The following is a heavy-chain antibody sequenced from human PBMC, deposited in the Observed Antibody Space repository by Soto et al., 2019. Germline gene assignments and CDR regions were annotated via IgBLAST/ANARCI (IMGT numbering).Heavy chain of an antibody. CDR3: ARDSVVVADGNYYYYGMDV. CDR1: GFTVSSNY. Sequence: GGSLRLSCAASGFTVSSNYMSWVRQAPGKGLEWVSVIYSGGSTYYADSVKGRFTISRDNSKNTLYLQMNSLRAEDTAVYYCARDSVVVADGNYYYYGMDVWGQGNTVTVSS. J-gene: IGHJ6*02. CDR2: IYSGGST. D-gene: IGHD2-15*01. V-gene: IGHV3-53*01.